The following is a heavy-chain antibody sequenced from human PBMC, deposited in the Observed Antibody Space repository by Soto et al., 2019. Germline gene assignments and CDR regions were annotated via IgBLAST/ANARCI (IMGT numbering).Heavy chain of an antibody. D-gene: IGHD3-10*01. J-gene: IGHJ3*02. CDR1: GDSISSNSVA. V-gene: IGHV6-1*01. CDR2: TYYRSKWYN. Sequence: LTCAISGDSISSNSVAWNWIRQSPSRGLEWLGRTYYRSKWYNDYAVSVKSRITINPDTSKNQLSLQLNSVTPEDTAVYYCARDRSRVFDIWGQGTMVTVSS. CDR3: ARDRSRVFDI.